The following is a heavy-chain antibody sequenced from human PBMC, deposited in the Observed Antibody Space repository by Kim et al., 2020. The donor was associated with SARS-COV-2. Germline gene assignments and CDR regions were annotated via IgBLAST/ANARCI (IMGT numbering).Heavy chain of an antibody. J-gene: IGHJ4*02. CDR2: IHSSGAT. D-gene: IGHD5-18*01. CDR1: GGSISSSSYY. CDR3: SRHHTRGVDTALADY. Sequence: SETLSLTCTVSGGSISSSSYYWGWIRQSPGKGLEWIGSIHSSGATYYNPSLKSRVTISIDTSKSQFSLKLSSVTAADTAVYHCSRHHTRGVDTALADYWGQGTLVTVSS. V-gene: IGHV4-39*01.